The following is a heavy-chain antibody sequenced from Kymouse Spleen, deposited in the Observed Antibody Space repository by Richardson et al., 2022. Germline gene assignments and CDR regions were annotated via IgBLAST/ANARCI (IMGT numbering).Heavy chain of an antibody. CDR1: GFTFSDYY. V-gene: IGHV3-11*01. Sequence: QVQLVESGGGLVKPGGSLRLSCAASGFTFSDYYMSWIRQAPGKGLEWVSYISSSGSTIYYADSVKGRFTISRDNAKNSLYLQMNSLRAEDTAVYYCASLVTPTPYYYYYYGMDVWGQGTTVTVSS. CDR3: ASLVTPTPYYYYYYGMDV. D-gene: IGHD4-23*01. J-gene: IGHJ6*02. CDR2: ISSSGSTI.